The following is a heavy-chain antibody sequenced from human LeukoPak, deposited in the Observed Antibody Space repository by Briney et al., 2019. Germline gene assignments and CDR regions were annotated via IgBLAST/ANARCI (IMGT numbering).Heavy chain of an antibody. CDR3: ARGFLAGYAPFDY. CDR2: IYYSGST. J-gene: IGHJ4*02. D-gene: IGHD5-18*01. Sequence: KPSETLSLTCTVSGGSISSYYWSWIRQPPGKGLEWIGYIYYSGSTNYNPSLKSRVTISVDTSKNQFSLKLSSVTAADTAVYYCARGFLAGYAPFDYWGQGTLVTVSS. CDR1: GGSISSYY. V-gene: IGHV4-59*01.